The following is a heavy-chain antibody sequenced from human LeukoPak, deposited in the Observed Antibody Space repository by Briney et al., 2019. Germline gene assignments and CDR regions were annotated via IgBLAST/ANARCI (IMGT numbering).Heavy chain of an antibody. J-gene: IGHJ5*02. Sequence: QTGGSLRLSCAASGFTFSSYAMSWVRLAPGRGLEWVSVISGSGGSTYYADSVEGRLTISTDNSKNTLYLQMNSLRTEDTAVYYCAKGPTKGYCSSTSCYIVDWFDPWGQGTLVTVSS. CDR1: GFTFSSYA. CDR2: ISGSGGST. D-gene: IGHD2-2*02. CDR3: AKGPTKGYCSSTSCYIVDWFDP. V-gene: IGHV3-23*01.